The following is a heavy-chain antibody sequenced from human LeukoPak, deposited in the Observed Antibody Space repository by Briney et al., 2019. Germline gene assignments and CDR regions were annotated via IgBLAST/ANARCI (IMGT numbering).Heavy chain of an antibody. V-gene: IGHV4-38-2*02. J-gene: IGHJ2*01. D-gene: IGHD5-24*01. CDR2: IRHSGTT. CDR1: GDSISSGYY. CDR3: ARDGEMATIPYWYFDL. Sequence: TSETLSLTCAVSGDSISSGYYWGWIRQPPGKGLEWIGTIRHSGTTYYNPSLKSRVTISIDSSKNQFSLKLTSVTAADTAVYYCARDGEMATIPYWYFDLWGRGTLVTVSS.